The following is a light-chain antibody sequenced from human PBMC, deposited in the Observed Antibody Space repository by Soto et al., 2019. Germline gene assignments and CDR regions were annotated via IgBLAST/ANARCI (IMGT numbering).Light chain of an antibody. CDR1: QNIISN. Sequence: EMVMTQSPATLSVSPGERATVSCRSSQNIISNLAWYQQKPGQAPRLLIYDASNRATGIPARFSGSGSGTDFTLTISSLEPEDFAVYYCQQRSNWPPITFGQGTRLEIK. V-gene: IGKV3-11*01. J-gene: IGKJ5*01. CDR2: DAS. CDR3: QQRSNWPPIT.